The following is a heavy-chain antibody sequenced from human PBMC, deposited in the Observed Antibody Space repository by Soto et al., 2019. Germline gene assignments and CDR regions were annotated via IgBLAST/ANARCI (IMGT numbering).Heavy chain of an antibody. J-gene: IGHJ6*03. CDR2: MYYSGST. D-gene: IGHD3-16*01. Sequence: QVQLQESGPGLVKPSETLSLSCSVSGGSISGHYWSWVRQTPGNGLEWIGYMYYSGSTNYNPSLKSRVTTSVDTSKNHFSLRLTSVTAADTAVYYCARGPYYDLIWNYYYMDVWGKGTTVTVSS. V-gene: IGHV4-59*08. CDR3: ARGPYYDLIWNYYYMDV. CDR1: GGSISGHY.